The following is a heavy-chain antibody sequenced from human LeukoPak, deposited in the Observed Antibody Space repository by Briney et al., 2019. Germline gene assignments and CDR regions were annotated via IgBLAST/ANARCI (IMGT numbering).Heavy chain of an antibody. V-gene: IGHV4-59*04. J-gene: IGHJ5*02. CDR2: IYYSGST. CDR1: GGSISSYY. D-gene: IGHD4-23*01. Sequence: SETLSLTCTVSGGSISSYYWSWIRQPPGKGLEWIGYIYYSGSTYYNPSLKSRVTISVDTSKNQFSLKLSSVTAADTAVYYCASSGGTWFDPWGQGTLVTVSS. CDR3: ASSGGTWFDP.